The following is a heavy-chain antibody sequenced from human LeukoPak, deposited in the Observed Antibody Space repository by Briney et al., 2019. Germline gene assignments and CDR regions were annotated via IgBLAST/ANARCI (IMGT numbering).Heavy chain of an antibody. CDR1: GGSISSYY. CDR2: IYYSGST. CDR3: AREVIVGATVNWFDP. Sequence: SETLSLTCTVSGGSISSYYWSWIRQPPGKGLEWIGYIYYSGSTNYNPSLKSRVTISVDTSKNQFSLKLSSVTAADTAVYYCAREVIVGATVNWFDPWGQGTLVTVSS. D-gene: IGHD1-26*01. J-gene: IGHJ5*02. V-gene: IGHV4-59*01.